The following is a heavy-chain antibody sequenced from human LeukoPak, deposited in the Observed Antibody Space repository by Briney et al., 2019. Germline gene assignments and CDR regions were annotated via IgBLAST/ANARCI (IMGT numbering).Heavy chain of an antibody. CDR2: ISWNSGSI. J-gene: IGHJ5*02. CDR3: AKGLAVSGWFDP. V-gene: IGHV3-9*01. D-gene: IGHD3-10*01. Sequence: GGSLRLSCAASGFTFDDYAMHWVRQAPGKGLEWVSGISWNSGSIGYADSVKGRFTISRDNSKNTLYLQMNSLRVEDTAVYYCAKGLAVSGWFDPWGQGTLVTVSS. CDR1: GFTFDDYA.